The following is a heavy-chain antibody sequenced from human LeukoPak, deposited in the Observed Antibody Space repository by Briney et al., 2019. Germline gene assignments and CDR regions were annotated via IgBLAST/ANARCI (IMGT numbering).Heavy chain of an antibody. CDR3: ARDRDDIVVVPAAIPGGGMDV. CDR1: GFTFSSYG. J-gene: IGHJ6*04. CDR2: IWYDGSNK. V-gene: IGHV3-33*01. Sequence: PGRSLRLSCAASGFTFSSYGMHWVRQAPGKGLEGVAVIWYDGSNKYYADSVKGRFTISRDNSKNTLYLQMNSLRAEDTAVYYCARDRDDIVVVPAAIPGGGMDVWGKGTTVTVSS. D-gene: IGHD2-2*01.